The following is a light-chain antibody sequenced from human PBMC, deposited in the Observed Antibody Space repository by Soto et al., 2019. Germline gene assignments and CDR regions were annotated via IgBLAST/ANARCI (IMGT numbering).Light chain of an antibody. Sequence: EIQMTQSPSSLSASLGDRVTITCRASQGIAPYLAWFQQKPGKVPKLLIYATSTWQSGVPSRFSGSGSGTDFTLIITSLLHADVATYYCQQYNSAPLTFGGGTKVEIK. CDR3: QQYNSAPLT. CDR2: ATS. CDR1: QGIAPY. J-gene: IGKJ4*01. V-gene: IGKV1-27*01.